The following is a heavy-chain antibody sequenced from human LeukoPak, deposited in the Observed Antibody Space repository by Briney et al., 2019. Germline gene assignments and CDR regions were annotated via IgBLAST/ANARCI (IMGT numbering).Heavy chain of an antibody. Sequence: ASVKVSCKASGYTFTSYDIHWVRQAPGQGPEWMGWINPNSGGTNYAQKLQGRVTMTRDTSISTAYMELSSLRSDDTAVYYCARGAATGTLWYYYYYMDVWGKGTTVTVSS. V-gene: IGHV1-2*02. CDR2: INPNSGGT. J-gene: IGHJ6*03. CDR1: GYTFTSYD. CDR3: ARGAATGTLWYYYYYMDV. D-gene: IGHD6-13*01.